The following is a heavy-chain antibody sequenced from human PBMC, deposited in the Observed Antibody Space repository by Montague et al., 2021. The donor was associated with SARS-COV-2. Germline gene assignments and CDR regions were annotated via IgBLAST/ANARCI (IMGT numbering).Heavy chain of an antibody. Sequence: PALVKPTQPLTLTCTFSGFSLSTSGVGVGWIRQPPGKALEWLAXXXCXXXKRXSPSLKRRLTITKDTSKNQVVLTMTNMDPVDTATYYCAHTQSRRWLAGGYFDYWGQGTLVTVSS. CDR3: AHTQSRRWLAGGYFDY. J-gene: IGHJ4*02. CDR1: GFSLSTSGVG. V-gene: IGHV2-5*02. D-gene: IGHD6-19*01. CDR2: XXCXXXK.